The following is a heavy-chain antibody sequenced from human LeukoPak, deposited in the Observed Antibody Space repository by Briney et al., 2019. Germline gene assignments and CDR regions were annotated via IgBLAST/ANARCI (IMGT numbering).Heavy chain of an antibody. CDR2: ISGSGGST. CDR3: AKDPLLLLWFGEPSSPIDY. CDR1: GFTFSSYG. D-gene: IGHD3-10*01. V-gene: IGHV3-23*01. J-gene: IGHJ4*02. Sequence: GGSLRLSCAASGFTFSSYGMSWVRQAPGKGLEWVSAISGSGGSTYYADSVKGRFTISRDNSKNTLYLQMNSLRAEDTAVYYCAKDPLLLLWFGEPSSPIDYWGQGTLVTVSS.